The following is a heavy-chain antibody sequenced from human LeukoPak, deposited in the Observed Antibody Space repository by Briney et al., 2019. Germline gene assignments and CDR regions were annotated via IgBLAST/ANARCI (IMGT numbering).Heavy chain of an antibody. Sequence: GGSLRLSCAASGFTVSSNYMSWVRQAPGKGLEWVSVIYSGGSTYYADSVKGRFTISRDNSKNTLYLQMNSLRAEDTAVYYCARDSSSSSNYYYYYGMDVWGQGTTVTVSS. CDR3: ARDSSSSSNYYYYYGMDV. CDR2: IYSGGST. J-gene: IGHJ6*02. D-gene: IGHD6-6*01. CDR1: GFTVSSNY. V-gene: IGHV3-53*01.